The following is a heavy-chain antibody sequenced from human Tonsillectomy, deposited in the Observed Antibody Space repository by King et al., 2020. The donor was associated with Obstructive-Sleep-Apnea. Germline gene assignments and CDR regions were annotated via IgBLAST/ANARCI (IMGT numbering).Heavy chain of an antibody. V-gene: IGHV4-61*01. CDR1: GVSVNSGSYY. Sequence: VQLQESGPGLVKPSETLSLTCSVSGVSVNSGSYYWNWIRQPPGKGLEWIGDIFYNGNTNQNPSLNSRATISLDTSRNEFSLKLRSVTAADTAVYYCAWVWQVASNWFDPWGQGTLVTVSS. CDR2: IFYNGNT. J-gene: IGHJ5*02. D-gene: IGHD3-16*01. CDR3: AWVWQVASNWFDP.